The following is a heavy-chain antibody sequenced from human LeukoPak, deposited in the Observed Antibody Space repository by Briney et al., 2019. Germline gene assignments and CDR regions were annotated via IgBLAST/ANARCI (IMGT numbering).Heavy chain of an antibody. CDR3: ARDQYEMAGRADFFDY. Sequence: GGSLRLSCAASGFTFSSYCMSWVRQAPGKGLEWVANIKQDGSEKYYVDSVKAQTTLSRDNAKTPLCVQLKSLRPEDTAVYYCARDQYEMAGRADFFDYWGQGNLVTVS. CDR2: IKQDGSEK. V-gene: IGHV3-7*01. D-gene: IGHD5-24*01. CDR1: GFTFSSYC. J-gene: IGHJ4*02.